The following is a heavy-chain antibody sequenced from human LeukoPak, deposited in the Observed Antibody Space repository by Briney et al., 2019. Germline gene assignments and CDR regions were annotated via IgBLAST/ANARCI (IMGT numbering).Heavy chain of an antibody. V-gene: IGHV3-7*01. J-gene: IGHJ3*02. CDR1: GFTFSGDW. D-gene: IGHD3-10*01. CDR3: ARDRSMIRGNDAFDI. CDR2: VNQDESEK. Sequence: GGSLRLSCAASGFTFSGDWMSWVRQAPGKGLEWVANVNQDESEKFSVDSVWGRFTISRDNAKNSVYLQMNSLRAEDTAVYYCARDRSMIRGNDAFDIWGQGTVVTVSS.